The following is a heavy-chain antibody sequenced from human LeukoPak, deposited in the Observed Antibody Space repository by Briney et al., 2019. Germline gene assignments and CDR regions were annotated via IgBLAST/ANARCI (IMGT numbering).Heavy chain of an antibody. D-gene: IGHD1-26*01. CDR3: ASEVVGSSPPRDY. CDR2: ISSSGTAI. V-gene: IGHV3-11*01. Sequence: GGSLRLSCAASGFTFSDYYMMWMRQAPGRGLEWVSFISSSGTAIKYADSVKGRFTISRDNAKNSLDLQMDSLRDEDTAVYHCASEVVGSSPPRDYWGQGTLVTVSS. CDR1: GFTFSDYY. J-gene: IGHJ4*02.